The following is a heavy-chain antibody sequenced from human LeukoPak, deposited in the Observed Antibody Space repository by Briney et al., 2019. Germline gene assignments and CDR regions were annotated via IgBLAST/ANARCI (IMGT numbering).Heavy chain of an antibody. Sequence: PSETLSLTCTVSGGSISSYYWSWIRQPPGKGLEWIGYIYYSGSTNYNPSLKSRVTISVDTSKNQFSLKLSSVTAADTAVYYCARVRWYSSSWSRFDYWGQGTLVTVSS. CDR1: GGSISSYY. CDR3: ARVRWYSSSWSRFDY. J-gene: IGHJ4*02. CDR2: IYYSGST. D-gene: IGHD6-13*01. V-gene: IGHV4-59*01.